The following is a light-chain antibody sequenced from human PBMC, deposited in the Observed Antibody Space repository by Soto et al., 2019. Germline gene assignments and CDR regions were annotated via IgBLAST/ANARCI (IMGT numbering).Light chain of an antibody. CDR2: GAS. CDR1: QSISNS. J-gene: IGKJ2*01. Sequence: EIVMTQSPASLSVSPGETATLSCRASQSISNSLAWYQQKPGQAPSLLIYGASTRATGIPARFSGSGSGTEFTLTISSLQSEDSALYSCQQYNHWPPRTFGQGTKLEIK. CDR3: QQYNHWPPRT. V-gene: IGKV3-15*01.